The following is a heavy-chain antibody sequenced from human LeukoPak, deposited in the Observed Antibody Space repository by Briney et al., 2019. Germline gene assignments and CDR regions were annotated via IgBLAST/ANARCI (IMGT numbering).Heavy chain of an antibody. D-gene: IGHD3-22*01. J-gene: IGHJ4*02. CDR3: AKGGHGYHSRGSYYVEIDD. CDR1: RFIFQNCD. CDR2: IEGRGGST. V-gene: IGHV3-23*01. Sequence: GGSLRLSCAASRFIFQNCDMNWFRRAPPPRLHPSTGIEGRGGSTYYADSVKGRFTVSRDNSKNTLYLQMSSLRAEDTAVYYCAKGGHGYHSRGSYYVEIDDWGQGTLVTVSS.